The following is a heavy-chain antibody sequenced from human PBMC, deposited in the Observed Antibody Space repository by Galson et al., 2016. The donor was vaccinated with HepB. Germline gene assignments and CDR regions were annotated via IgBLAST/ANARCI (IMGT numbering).Heavy chain of an antibody. CDR3: ARGNYYGSGSYSYGAFY. CDR2: ISYHGTTA. CDR1: GFTFSDYA. V-gene: IGHV3-30*04. Sequence: SLRLSCAASGFTFSDYAIQWVRQAPGKGLERVSVISYHGTTAYYADSLKGRFTVSRDNSKNTLYLHLSSLRFEDTAIYYCARGNYYGSGSYSYGAFYWGQGTVVTVSS. D-gene: IGHD3-10*01. J-gene: IGHJ4*02.